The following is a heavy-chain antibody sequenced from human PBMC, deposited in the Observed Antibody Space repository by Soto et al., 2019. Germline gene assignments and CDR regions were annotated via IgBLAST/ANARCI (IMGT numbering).Heavy chain of an antibody. CDR1: GLTFSRYA. D-gene: IGHD2-2*01. J-gene: IGHJ6*02. CDR2: ISGSGGTR. V-gene: IGHV3-23*01. Sequence: EVQLLESGGGLIQPGGSLRLSCAASGLTFSRYAMNWVRQAPGKGLEWVSVISGSGGTRYYADSAKGRFTISRDNSKGIWYRQLSSLRADATVVYSCANDVYPVVVVPAANGLDVWGQGTRVTVSS. CDR3: ANDVYPVVVVPAANGLDV.